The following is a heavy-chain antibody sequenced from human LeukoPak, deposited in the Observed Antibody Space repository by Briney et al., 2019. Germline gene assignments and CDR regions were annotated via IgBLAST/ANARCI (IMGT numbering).Heavy chain of an antibody. V-gene: IGHV4-59*01. CDR1: GGSISEYY. J-gene: IGHJ4*02. CDR2: MYHSVTS. Sequence: PSETLSLTCTVSGGSISEYYWTWIRQPPGKGPEWIGYMYHSVTSNYNPSLKSRVTISVDSSKNQVSLMLSSVTAADTAVYYCAGNEFWSGYYRLRYWGQGNLVTVSS. CDR3: AGNEFWSGYYRLRY. D-gene: IGHD3-3*01.